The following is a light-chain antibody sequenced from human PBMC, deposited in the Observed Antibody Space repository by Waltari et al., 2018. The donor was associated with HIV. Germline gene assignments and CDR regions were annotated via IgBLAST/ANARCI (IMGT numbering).Light chain of an antibody. V-gene: IGLV3-21*04. Sequence: SYVLTQPPSMSVAPGATAPVTCGGSNLRSKSVHWFQQKPGQAPVLVIYDDDDRHSGIPKRFSGSNSGYTATLTISRVEAGDEADYYCQVWDTISGHWVFGGGTKLTVL. J-gene: IGLJ3*02. CDR2: DDD. CDR1: NLRSKS. CDR3: QVWDTISGHWV.